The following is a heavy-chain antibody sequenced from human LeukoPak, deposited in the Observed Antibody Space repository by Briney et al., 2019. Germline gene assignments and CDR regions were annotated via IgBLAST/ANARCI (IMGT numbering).Heavy chain of an antibody. V-gene: IGHV4-4*07. CDR2: IYTSGST. J-gene: IGHJ5*02. Sequence: ASETLSLTCTVSGGSISSYYGSWVRQPAGKGLEWIGRIYTSGSTNYNPSLKSRVTMSVDTSKNQFSLKLNSVNDADTAVYYCARIYYSRFDPWGQGTLVTVSS. CDR1: GGSISSYY. D-gene: IGHD3-10*01. CDR3: ARIYYSRFDP.